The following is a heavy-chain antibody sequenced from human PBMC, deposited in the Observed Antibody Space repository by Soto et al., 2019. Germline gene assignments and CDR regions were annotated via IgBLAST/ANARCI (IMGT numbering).Heavy chain of an antibody. CDR2: IYESGIT. CDR3: ARNAPNWRAYMDY. V-gene: IGHV4-4*02. Sequence: QVQLQESGPGLVKPSGTLSLTCAVSGVSMSSSYWWSWVRQPPGKGLEWIGEIYESGITNYNSSLMHRVTMSVDKSKNQFSLTLSFVTAADTAVYYCARNAPNWRAYMDYWGQGVLVTVSS. J-gene: IGHJ4*02. CDR1: GVSMSSSYW. D-gene: IGHD1-20*01.